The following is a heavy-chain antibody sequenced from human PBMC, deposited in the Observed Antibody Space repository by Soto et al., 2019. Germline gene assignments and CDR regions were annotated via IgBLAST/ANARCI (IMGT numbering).Heavy chain of an antibody. CDR2: ISSSGRTI. D-gene: IGHD6-19*01. CDR3: AREGYTSGWYYFDC. CDR1: GLRFRTYS. J-gene: IGHJ4*02. Sequence: GGSLRLSCAASGLRFRTYSMNWVRQAPGKGLEWLSYISSSGRTIYYADSVKGRFTISRDNSKNTLYLQMNSLRAEDTAVYYCAREGYTSGWYYFDCWGQGALVTVSS. V-gene: IGHV3-48*01.